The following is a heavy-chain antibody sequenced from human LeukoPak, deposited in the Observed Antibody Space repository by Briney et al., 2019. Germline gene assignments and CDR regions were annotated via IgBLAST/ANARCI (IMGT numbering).Heavy chain of an antibody. V-gene: IGHV4-39*07. D-gene: IGHD1-7*01. CDR1: GGPIATSSCY. CDR2: IYYTGST. Sequence: SETLSLTCTVSGGPIATSSCYWGWIRQPPGKALEWIGSIYYTGSTYYNPSLKSRVSISVDRSKHQFSLKLTSVTAADTAVYYCARPWELQAYAFDIWGQGTMVTVSS. CDR3: ARPWELQAYAFDI. J-gene: IGHJ3*02.